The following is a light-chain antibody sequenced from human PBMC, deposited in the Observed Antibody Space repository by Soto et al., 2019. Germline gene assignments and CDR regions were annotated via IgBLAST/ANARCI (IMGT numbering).Light chain of an antibody. V-gene: IGKV2-28*01. CDR1: QSLLHSDGKNY. CDR2: LGS. Sequence: EIVMTQSPLSLPVAPGEPASISCRSSQSLLHSDGKNYLDWYLQKPGQSPELLIYLGSKRSSGVPDRFSGSGSGTDFTLTISRLQFEDFAVYYCQQYNNWPPSTFGQGTRLEIK. J-gene: IGKJ5*01. CDR3: QQYNNWPPST.